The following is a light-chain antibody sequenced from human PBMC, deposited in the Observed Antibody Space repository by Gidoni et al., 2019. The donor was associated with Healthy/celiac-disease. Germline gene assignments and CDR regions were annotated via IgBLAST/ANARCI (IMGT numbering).Light chain of an antibody. CDR2: DAS. J-gene: IGKJ4*01. CDR1: QDISNY. CDR3: QQYDNPPPT. Sequence: DIQMTQSPSSLSASVGDRVTITCQASQDISNYLNLYQQKPGKAPKLLIYDASNLETGVPSRFSGSGSGTDFTFTISSLQPEDIATYYCQQYDNPPPTFGGGTKVEIK. V-gene: IGKV1-33*01.